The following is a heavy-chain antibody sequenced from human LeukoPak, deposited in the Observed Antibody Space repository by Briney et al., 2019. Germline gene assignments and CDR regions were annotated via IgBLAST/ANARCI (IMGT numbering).Heavy chain of an antibody. CDR3: ARDRRFGESRYPDYYYGMDV. CDR2: ISYDGSNK. D-gene: IGHD3-10*01. Sequence: PGGSLRLSCAASGFTFSSYAMHWVRQAPGKGLEWVAVISYDGSNKYYADSVKGRFTISRDNSKNTLYLQMNSLRAEDTAVYYCARDRRFGESRYPDYYYGMDVWGQGTTVTVSS. V-gene: IGHV3-30-3*01. CDR1: GFTFSSYA. J-gene: IGHJ6*02.